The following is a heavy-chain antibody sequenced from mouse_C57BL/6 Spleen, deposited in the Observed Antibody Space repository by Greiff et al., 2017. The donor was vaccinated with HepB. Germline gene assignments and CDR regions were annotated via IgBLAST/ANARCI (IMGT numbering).Heavy chain of an antibody. Sequence: QVQLQQPGAELVRPGTSVKLSCKASGYTFTSYWMHWVKQRPGQGLEWIGEIDPSDSYTNYNQKFKGKATLTVDTSSSTAYMQLSSLTSEDSAVYYCARAPYGSSPGYFDVWGTGTTVTVSS. J-gene: IGHJ1*03. CDR1: GYTFTSYW. D-gene: IGHD1-1*01. V-gene: IGHV1-59*01. CDR3: ARAPYGSSPGYFDV. CDR2: IDPSDSYT.